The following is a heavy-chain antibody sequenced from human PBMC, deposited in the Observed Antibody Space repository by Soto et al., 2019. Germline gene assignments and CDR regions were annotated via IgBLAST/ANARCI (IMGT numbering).Heavy chain of an antibody. V-gene: IGHV3-23*01. CDR3: VCRSGTSPDY. CDR2: ITSGGTT. D-gene: IGHD1-1*01. J-gene: IGHJ4*02. CDR1: GFAFSNYD. Sequence: EVQLLESGGGLVQPGGSLRLSCAASGFAFSNYDMGWVRQAPGKGLEWVSTITSGGTTYSADSGRGRLTLSRDNSRNTLYLQMNSLRADDTALYYCVCRSGTSPDYWGQGTLVTVSS.